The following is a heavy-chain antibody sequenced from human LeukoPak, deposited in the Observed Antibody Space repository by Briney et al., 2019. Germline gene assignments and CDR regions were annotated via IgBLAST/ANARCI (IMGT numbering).Heavy chain of an antibody. J-gene: IGHJ4*02. CDR2: IRYDGSNK. Sequence: GGSLRLSCAASGFTFSSYGMHWVRQAPGKGLEWVAFIRYDGSNKYYADSVKGRFTISRDNSKNTLYRQMNSLRAEDTAVYYCAKDLPMYYDFWSGLFDYWGQGTLVTVSS. V-gene: IGHV3-30*02. D-gene: IGHD3-3*01. CDR3: AKDLPMYYDFWSGLFDY. CDR1: GFTFSSYG.